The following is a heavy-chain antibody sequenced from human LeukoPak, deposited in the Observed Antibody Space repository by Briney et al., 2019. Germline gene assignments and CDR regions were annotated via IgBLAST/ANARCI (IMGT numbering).Heavy chain of an antibody. D-gene: IGHD6-19*01. CDR3: AKDIGSGWPRRFDY. J-gene: IGHJ4*02. Sequence: GGSLRLSCAASGFSFSSYAMSWVRQAPGKGLEWVSGISTGGASTYYADSVKGWFTISSDNSKNTLYLQMNSLRAEDTAVYYCAKDIGSGWPRRFDYWGQGTLVTVSS. CDR1: GFSFSSYA. CDR2: ISTGGAST. V-gene: IGHV3-23*01.